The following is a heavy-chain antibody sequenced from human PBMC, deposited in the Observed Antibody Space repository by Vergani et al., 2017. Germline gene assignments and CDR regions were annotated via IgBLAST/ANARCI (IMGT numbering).Heavy chain of an antibody. CDR3: GRGSDNYN. CDR2: IFSGGYT. V-gene: IGHV3-66*01. D-gene: IGHD5-24*01. CDR1: GFTVSSHY. J-gene: IGHJ4*02. Sequence: QLVESGGDLVQPGGSLRLSCAVSGFTVSSHYMSWVRQAPGKGLEWVSVIFSGGYTYYADSVKGRFTISRDNSKNTLYLQMNSLRVEDTAVYYCGRGSDNYNWGQGTLVTVSS.